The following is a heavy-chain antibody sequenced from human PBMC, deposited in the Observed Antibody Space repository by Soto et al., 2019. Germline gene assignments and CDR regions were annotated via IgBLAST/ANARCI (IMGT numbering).Heavy chain of an antibody. Sequence: ASVKVSCKASGYTFTSYGISWVRQAPGQGLEWMGWISAYNGNTNYAQKLQGRVTMTTDTSTSTAYMELRSLRSDDTAVYYCARSSDYGGYVSWFDPWGQGTLLTISS. CDR3: ARSSDYGGYVSWFDP. J-gene: IGHJ5*02. CDR1: GYTFTSYG. D-gene: IGHD4-17*01. CDR2: ISAYNGNT. V-gene: IGHV1-18*01.